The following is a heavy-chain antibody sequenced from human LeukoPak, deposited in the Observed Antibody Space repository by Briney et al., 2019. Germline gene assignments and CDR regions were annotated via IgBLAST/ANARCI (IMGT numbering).Heavy chain of an antibody. D-gene: IGHD3-9*01. Sequence: SETLSLTCAVSGGSISSSNWWSWVRQPPGKGLEWIGEIYHSGSTNYNPSLKSRVTISVDKSKNQFSLKLSSVTAADTAVYYCARDRYDILTGWAFYGMDVWGKGTTVTVSS. CDR2: IYHSGST. J-gene: IGHJ6*04. CDR3: ARDRYDILTGWAFYGMDV. V-gene: IGHV4-4*02. CDR1: GGSISSSNW.